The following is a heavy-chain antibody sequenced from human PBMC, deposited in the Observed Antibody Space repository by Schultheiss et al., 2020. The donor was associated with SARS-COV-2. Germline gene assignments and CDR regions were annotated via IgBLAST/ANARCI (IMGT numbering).Heavy chain of an antibody. D-gene: IGHD5-24*01. V-gene: IGHV4-59*01. Sequence: SETLSLTCTVSGGSISSYYWSWIRQPPGKGLEWLGYMSDSGSTNYNPSLRSRVTISVGSSNNQFSLKLSSVTAADTAVYYCARVAGGYNSYYYYMDIWGKGTTVTVSS. J-gene: IGHJ6*03. CDR2: MSDSGST. CDR1: GGSISSYY. CDR3: ARVAGGYNSYYYYMDI.